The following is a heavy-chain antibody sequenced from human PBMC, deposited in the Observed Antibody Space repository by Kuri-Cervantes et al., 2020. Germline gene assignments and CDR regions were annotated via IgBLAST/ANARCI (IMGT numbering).Heavy chain of an antibody. CDR3: ARDIGYQAAPVFQH. CDR1: AFTFSRYW. V-gene: IGHV3-74*01. D-gene: IGHD3-22*01. J-gene: IGHJ1*01. Sequence: GESLKISCAASAFTFSRYWMHWVRQAPGKGLVWVSRIKGDGSDIVYADSVRGRFTISRDNAKNTLYLQINSLRGEDTAVYYCARDIGYQAAPVFQHWGQGTLVTVSS. CDR2: IKGDGSDI.